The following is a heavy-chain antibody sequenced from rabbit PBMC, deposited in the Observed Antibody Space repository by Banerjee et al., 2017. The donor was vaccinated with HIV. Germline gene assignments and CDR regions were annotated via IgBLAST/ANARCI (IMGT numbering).Heavy chain of an antibody. J-gene: IGHJ3*01. Sequence: QSLEESGGGLVQPGASLTLTCTASGFSFSSGYWICWVRQAPGKGLEWSGCIGAGSGTTYYASWAKGRFTISKTSSTTVALQMTSLTAADTATYFCARGNAYAGAGYALWGQGTLVTVS. D-gene: IGHD6-1*01. V-gene: IGHV1S40*01. CDR2: IGAGSGTT. CDR3: ARGNAYAGAGYAL. CDR1: GFSFSSGYW.